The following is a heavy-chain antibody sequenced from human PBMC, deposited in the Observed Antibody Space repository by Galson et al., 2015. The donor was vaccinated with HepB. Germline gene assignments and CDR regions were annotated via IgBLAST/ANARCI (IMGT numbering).Heavy chain of an antibody. CDR3: ARGGGYYDDSGYHIDAFDI. D-gene: IGHD3-22*01. CDR1: GYTFTSHD. CDR2: MNPRNGNT. Sequence: SVKVSCKASGYTFTSHDINWVRQAPGQGLEWMVWMNPRNGNTGYAREFKGRVTVTRNTSISTAYMELSSLSSDDTAVYYCARGGGYYDDSGYHIDAFDIWGQGTMVSVSS. V-gene: IGHV1-8*01. J-gene: IGHJ3*02.